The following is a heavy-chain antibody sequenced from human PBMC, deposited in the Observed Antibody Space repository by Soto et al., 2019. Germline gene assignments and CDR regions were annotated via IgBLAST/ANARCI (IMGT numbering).Heavy chain of an antibody. V-gene: IGHV4-59*08. D-gene: IGHD4-17*01. Sequence: SETLSLTCTVSDGSISSHYWSWIRQPPGKGLEWIGYFRYSGSTNYNPSLKSRVTISADTSKNQFSLKLSSVTAADTAVYYCARLNKAYGTDYWGQGTLVTVSS. CDR3: ARLNKAYGTDY. CDR1: DGSISSHY. J-gene: IGHJ4*02. CDR2: FRYSGST.